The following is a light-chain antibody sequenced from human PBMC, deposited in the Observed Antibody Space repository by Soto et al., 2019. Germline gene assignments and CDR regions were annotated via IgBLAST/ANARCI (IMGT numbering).Light chain of an antibody. Sequence: QSALTQPASVSGSPGQSITISCTGTSSDIGYSNFVSWYQQHPGKAPKLLIYDVINRPSGVPNRFSGSKSGNTASLTISGLQAEDEADYYCNSCTSANTYVFGTGTKVTVL. V-gene: IGLV2-14*03. CDR2: DVI. CDR3: NSCTSANTYV. CDR1: SSDIGYSNF. J-gene: IGLJ1*01.